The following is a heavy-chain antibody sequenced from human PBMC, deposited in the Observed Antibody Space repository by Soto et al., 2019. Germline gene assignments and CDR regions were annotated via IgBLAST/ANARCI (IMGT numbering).Heavy chain of an antibody. J-gene: IGHJ4*02. Sequence: EVQLVESGGGLVKPGGSLRLSCAASGFTFSNAWMNWVRQAPGKGLEWVGRIKSKTDGRTTDYAAPVKGRFTISRDDSKNTLYLQMNSLKTEDTAVYYCTTIKRSDSYFDYWGQGTLVTVSS. V-gene: IGHV3-15*07. CDR3: TTIKRSDSYFDY. CDR2: IKSKTDGRTT. CDR1: GFTFSNAW.